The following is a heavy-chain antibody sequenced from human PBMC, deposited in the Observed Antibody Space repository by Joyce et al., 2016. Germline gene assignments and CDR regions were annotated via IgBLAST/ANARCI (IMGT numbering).Heavy chain of an antibody. Sequence: QLVESGGGLVQPGGSLRLSCAASGFNVSSKYMTWVRQAPGKGLEWVSVIYSGGPTYYADSVKGRFTSSRHNSKNTLDLQMNSLRCDDTAVYYCTTHYGGYDWDLWGQGTLVTVSS. V-gene: IGHV3-53*04. CDR1: GFNVSSKY. CDR3: TTHYGGYDWDL. J-gene: IGHJ5*02. D-gene: IGHD4-23*01. CDR2: IYSGGPT.